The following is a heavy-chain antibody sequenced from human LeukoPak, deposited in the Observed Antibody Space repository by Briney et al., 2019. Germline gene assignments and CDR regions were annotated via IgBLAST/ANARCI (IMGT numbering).Heavy chain of an antibody. CDR2: ISSSGGST. CDR3: AKDQGYSYGYPTFDY. CDR1: GFTFGNYA. D-gene: IGHD5-18*01. Sequence: GGSLRLSCAASGFTFGNYAMSWVRQAPGKGLEWVSTISSSGGSTYYADSVKGRFTISRHSSKNTLYLQMNSLRAEDTAVYYCAKDQGYSYGYPTFDYWGQGTLVTVSS. J-gene: IGHJ4*02. V-gene: IGHV3-23*01.